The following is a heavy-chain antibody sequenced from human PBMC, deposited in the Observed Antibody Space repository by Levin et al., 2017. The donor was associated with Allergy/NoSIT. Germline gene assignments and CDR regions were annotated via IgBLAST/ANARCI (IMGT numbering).Heavy chain of an antibody. CDR1: GLNFMSYS. D-gene: IGHD6-19*01. Sequence: EASVKVSCVGSGLNFMSYSMNWVRQAPGKGLEWISYISGGSTTTIYYAESVKGRFTVSRDNAESSLYLQMNSLTAEDTAVYYCVSAPSFSSGWYGPIVDYWGQGTLVTVSS. CDR2: ISGGSTTTI. J-gene: IGHJ4*02. CDR3: VSAPSFSSGWYGPIVDY. V-gene: IGHV3-48*04.